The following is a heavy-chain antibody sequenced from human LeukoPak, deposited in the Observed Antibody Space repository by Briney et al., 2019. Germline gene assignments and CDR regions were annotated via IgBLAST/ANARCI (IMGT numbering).Heavy chain of an antibody. CDR3: ARDSSSWMNWFDP. Sequence: GASVKVSCKASGYTFTSYAMHWVRQAPGQRLEWMGWINAGKGNTKYSQKFQGRVTITRDTSASTAYMELSSLRSEDTAVYYCARDSSSWMNWFDPWGQGTLVTVSS. V-gene: IGHV1-3*01. D-gene: IGHD6-13*01. CDR1: GYTFTSYA. CDR2: INAGKGNT. J-gene: IGHJ5*02.